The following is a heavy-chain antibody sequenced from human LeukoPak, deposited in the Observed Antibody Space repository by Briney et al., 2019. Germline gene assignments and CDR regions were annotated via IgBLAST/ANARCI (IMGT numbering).Heavy chain of an antibody. V-gene: IGHV1-2*06. Sequence: ASVKVSCKASGYTFTGYYMHWVRQAPGQGLEWMGLINPNSGGTNYAQKFQGRVTMTRDTSISTAYMELSRLRSDDTAVYYCARHTYYYDSSGYILVDPWGQGTLVTVSS. CDR1: GYTFTGYY. CDR2: INPNSGGT. CDR3: ARHTYYYDSSGYILVDP. D-gene: IGHD3-22*01. J-gene: IGHJ5*02.